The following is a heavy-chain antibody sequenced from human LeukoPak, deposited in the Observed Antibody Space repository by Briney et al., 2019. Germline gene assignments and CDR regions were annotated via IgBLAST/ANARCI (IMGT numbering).Heavy chain of an antibody. V-gene: IGHV3-48*04. CDR2: ISTSGGTI. CDR1: GFTFSSYT. D-gene: IGHD2-2*01. CDR3: ARLISSTNRVVDY. Sequence: GGSLRLSCAASGFTFSSYTMNWVRQAPGKGPEWVSYISTSGGTIYYGDSVKGRFTISRDNAKNSLYLQMNSLRAEDTAVYYCARLISSTNRVVDYWGQGSLVTVSS. J-gene: IGHJ4*02.